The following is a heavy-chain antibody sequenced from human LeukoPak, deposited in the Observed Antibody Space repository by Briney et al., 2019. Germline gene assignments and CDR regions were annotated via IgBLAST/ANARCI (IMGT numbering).Heavy chain of an antibody. CDR1: GGSFSGYY. V-gene: IGHV4-34*01. J-gene: IGHJ4*02. D-gene: IGHD5-12*01. Sequence: SETLSLTCAVYGGSFSGYYWGWIRQPPGKGLEWIGEINHSGSTNYNPSLKSRVTISVDTSKNQFSLKLSSVTAADTAVYYCARGPKWLRFCDYWGQGTLVTVSS. CDR3: ARGPKWLRFCDY. CDR2: INHSGST.